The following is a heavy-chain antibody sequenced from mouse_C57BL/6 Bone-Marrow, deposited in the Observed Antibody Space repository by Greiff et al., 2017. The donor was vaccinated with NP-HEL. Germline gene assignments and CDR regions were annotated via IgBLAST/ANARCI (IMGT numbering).Heavy chain of an antibody. D-gene: IGHD2-3*01. J-gene: IGHJ4*01. V-gene: IGHV1-18*01. CDR3: ARFALYDGYNFLYYYAMDY. Sequence: EVQLQQSGPELVKPGASVKIPCKASGYTFTDYNMDWVKQSHGKSLEWIGDINPNNGGTIYNQKFKGKATLTVDKSSSTAYMELRSLTSEDTAVYYGARFALYDGYNFLYYYAMDYWGQGTSVTVSS. CDR1: GYTFTDYN. CDR2: INPNNGGT.